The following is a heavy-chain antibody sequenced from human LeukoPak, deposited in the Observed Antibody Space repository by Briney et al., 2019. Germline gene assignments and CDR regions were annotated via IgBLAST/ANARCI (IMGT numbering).Heavy chain of an antibody. CDR2: FDPEGGEK. D-gene: IGHD2-2*01. CDR3: ATIDVKTYCTNTNGYPRFQR. V-gene: IGHV1-24*01. J-gene: IGHJ1*01. CDR1: GHALTDFF. Sequence: ASVNVSCKVSGHALTDFFIHWVRQAPGKGLEWMGGFDPEGGEKVYAQKFQGRVTMTEDTSTDTAFMGLSSLRSEDTAVYYCATIDVKTYCTNTNGYPRFQRWGQGTLVTVSS.